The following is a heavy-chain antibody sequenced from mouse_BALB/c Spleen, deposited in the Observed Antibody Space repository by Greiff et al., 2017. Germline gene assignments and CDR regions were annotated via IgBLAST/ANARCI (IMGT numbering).Heavy chain of an antibody. CDR2: ISYSGST. D-gene: IGHD2-4*01. J-gene: IGHJ4*01. Sequence: VQLKESGPGLVKPSQSLSLTCTVTGYSITSDYAWNWIRQFPGNKLEWMGYISYSGSTSYNPSLKSRISITRDTSKNQFFLQLNSVTTEDTATYYCARSHYDLYYYAMDYWGQGTSVTVSS. CDR3: ARSHYDLYYYAMDY. CDR1: GYSITSDYA. V-gene: IGHV3-2*02.